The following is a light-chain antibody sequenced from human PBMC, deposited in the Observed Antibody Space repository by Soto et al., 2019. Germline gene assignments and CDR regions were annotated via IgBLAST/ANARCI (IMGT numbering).Light chain of an antibody. J-gene: IGLJ2*01. CDR3: CSYTCIYTLL. CDR2: DVS. CDR1: SSDVGAYNY. V-gene: IGLV2-11*01. Sequence: QSVLTQPRSVSGSPGQSVTISCTGTSSDVGAYNYVSWYQQHPGKAPKVLIYDVSKRPSGVPDRFSGSKSGNTASLTISGLQAEDEADYYCCSYTCIYTLLFGGGTKLTVL.